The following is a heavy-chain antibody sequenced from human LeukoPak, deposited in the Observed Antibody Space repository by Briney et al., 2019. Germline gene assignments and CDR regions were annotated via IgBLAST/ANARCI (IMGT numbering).Heavy chain of an antibody. CDR2: IGGSGGST. Sequence: ETLSLTCTVSGDSISSSSYYWGWIRQSPGKGLEWVSAIGGSGGSTYYADSVKGRFTISRDNSKNTLYLQMNSLRAEDTAVYYCAKAGVAGGIAVAACDYWGQGTLVTVSS. D-gene: IGHD6-19*01. J-gene: IGHJ4*02. V-gene: IGHV3-23*01. CDR3: AKAGVAGGIAVAACDY. CDR1: GDSISSSSYY.